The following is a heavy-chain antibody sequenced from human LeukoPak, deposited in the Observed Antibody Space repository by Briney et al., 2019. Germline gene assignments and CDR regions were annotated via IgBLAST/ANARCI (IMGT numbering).Heavy chain of an antibody. CDR1: GFTFDAYA. Sequence: GGSLRLSCEASGFTFDAYAMHWVRQAPGKGLEWVSLINKDGSATYYADTVKGRFTISRDNSKNSLYLQMNSLRSEDTALYYCATWAFYHSLDVWGQGTTVTVSS. CDR2: INKDGSAT. J-gene: IGHJ6*02. V-gene: IGHV3-43*02. D-gene: IGHD1-26*01. CDR3: ATWAFYHSLDV.